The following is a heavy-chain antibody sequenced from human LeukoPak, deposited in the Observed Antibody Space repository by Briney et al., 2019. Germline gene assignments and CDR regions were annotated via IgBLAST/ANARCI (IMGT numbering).Heavy chain of an antibody. CDR3: VSFYESY. Sequence: GGSLRLSCAASGNYWMHWVRQAPGKGLVWVSHINSDGSWTSYADSVKGRFTISKDNAKNTVYLQMNSLRAEDTAVYYCVSFYESYWGRGTLVTVSS. CDR2: INSDGSWT. D-gene: IGHD2/OR15-2a*01. J-gene: IGHJ4*02. CDR1: GNYW. V-gene: IGHV3-74*01.